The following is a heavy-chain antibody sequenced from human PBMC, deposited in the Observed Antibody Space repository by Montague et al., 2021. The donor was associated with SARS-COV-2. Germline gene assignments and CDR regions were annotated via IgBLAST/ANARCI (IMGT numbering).Heavy chain of an antibody. D-gene: IGHD3-10*01. CDR2: IYYSGGI. Sequence: SETLSLTCTVSGGSMSDHYWAWIRQPPGKGLEWLAYIYYSGGINSXPSLKSRVSMSVDTSKNQFSLKLTSVTAADTAVYYCARAVSVRRAVNWFDPWCQGTLVTVSS. J-gene: IGHJ5*02. CDR1: GGSMSDHY. V-gene: IGHV4-59*11. CDR3: ARAVSVRRAVNWFDP.